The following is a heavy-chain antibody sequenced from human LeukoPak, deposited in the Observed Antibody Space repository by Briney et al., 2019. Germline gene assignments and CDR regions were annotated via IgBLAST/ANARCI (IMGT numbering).Heavy chain of an antibody. CDR2: INYSGST. V-gene: IGHV4-39*07. D-gene: IGHD6-6*01. CDR3: ARDLMGSSSSALFDP. CDR1: GGSISSSSYY. Sequence: SETLSLTCSVSGGSISSSSYYWGWIRQPPGKGLEWIGSINYSGSTYYNPSLKSRVTISVDTSKNQFSLKLSSVTAADTAVYYCARDLMGSSSSALFDPWGQGTLVTVSS. J-gene: IGHJ5*02.